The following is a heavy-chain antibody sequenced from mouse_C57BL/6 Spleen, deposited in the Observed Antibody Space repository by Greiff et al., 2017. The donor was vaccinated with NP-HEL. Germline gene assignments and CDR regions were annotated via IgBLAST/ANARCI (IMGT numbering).Heavy chain of an antibody. D-gene: IGHD1-1*02. CDR1: GYTFTSYW. CDR2: INPSNGGT. Sequence: QVHVKQPGTELVKPGASVKLSCKASGYTFTSYWMHWVKQRPGQGLEWIGNINPSNGGTNYNEKFKSKATLTVDKSSSTAYMQLSSLTSEESAVYYCARSGLLWSYYAMDYWGQGTSVTVSS. CDR3: ARSGLLWSYYAMDY. V-gene: IGHV1-53*01. J-gene: IGHJ4*01.